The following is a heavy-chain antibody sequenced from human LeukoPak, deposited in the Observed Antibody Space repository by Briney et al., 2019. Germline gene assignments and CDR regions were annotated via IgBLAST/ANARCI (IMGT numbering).Heavy chain of an antibody. Sequence: PSETLSLTCTVSGGSISSSSYYWGWIRQPPGKGLEWIGSIYYSGSTYYNPSLKSRVTISVDTSKNQFSLKLSSVTAADTAVYYCARAHYDFWSGPVSYYYYYMDVWGKGTTVTVSS. D-gene: IGHD3-3*01. CDR3: ARAHYDFWSGPVSYYYYYMDV. CDR2: IYYSGST. V-gene: IGHV4-39*07. CDR1: GGSISSSSYY. J-gene: IGHJ6*03.